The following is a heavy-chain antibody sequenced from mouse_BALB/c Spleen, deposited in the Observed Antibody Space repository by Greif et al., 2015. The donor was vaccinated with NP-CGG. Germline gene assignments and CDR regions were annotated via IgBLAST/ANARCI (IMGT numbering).Heavy chain of an antibody. D-gene: IGHD3-1*01. J-gene: IGHJ3*01. CDR1: GFTFTDYY. Sequence: EVKVEESGGGLVQPGGSLRLSCATSGFTFTDYYMSWVRQPPGKALEWLGFIRNKANGYTTEYSASVQGRFTISRDNSQSILYLQMNTLRAEDSATYYCARDIRQLGLPSFAYWGQETLVTVSA. CDR3: ARDIRQLGLPSFAY. CDR2: IRNKANGYTT. V-gene: IGHV7-3*02.